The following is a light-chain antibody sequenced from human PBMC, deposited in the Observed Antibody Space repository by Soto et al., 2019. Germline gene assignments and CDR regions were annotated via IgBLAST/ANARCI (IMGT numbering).Light chain of an antibody. CDR2: GVS. CDR1: QSVGSN. Sequence: EIVMTQSPATLSVSPGERATLSCRASQSVGSNLAWYQQRPGQAPRLLIQGVSTRDTGIPPRFYGSGFGTEFILTINGLQSEDFAVYYCQQYKELYTFGQGTRLEIK. CDR3: QQYKELYT. V-gene: IGKV3-15*01. J-gene: IGKJ2*01.